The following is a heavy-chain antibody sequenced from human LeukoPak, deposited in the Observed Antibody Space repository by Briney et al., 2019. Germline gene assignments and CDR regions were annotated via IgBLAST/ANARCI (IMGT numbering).Heavy chain of an antibody. CDR2: INRSGREK. Sequence: GGSLRLSCEASGFTFTKHWMSWVRQAPGKGLEWVADINRSGREKLYVGSVKGRFTISRDDDKNSLSLQMNNLRVDDSAVYYCARGPDYGARSDFLDTWGQGTLVTVSS. J-gene: IGHJ5*02. CDR1: GFTFTKHW. CDR3: ARGPDYGARSDFLDT. D-gene: IGHD3-10*01. V-gene: IGHV3-7*01.